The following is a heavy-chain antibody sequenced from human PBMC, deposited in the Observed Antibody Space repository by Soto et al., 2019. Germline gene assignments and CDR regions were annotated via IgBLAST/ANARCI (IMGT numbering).Heavy chain of an antibody. V-gene: IGHV3-23*01. CDR1: GFTFTTYA. J-gene: IGHJ4*02. CDR3: AKNWDTTFSSSSH. CDR2: ISGSGGST. D-gene: IGHD6-6*01. Sequence: EVQLLESGGGLVQPGGSLRLSCAASGFTFTTYAMTWVRQAPGKGLEWVSAISGSGGSTYYADSVKGRFTISRDNSKNMLYLQMNSLRAEVTAVYYCAKNWDTTFSSSSHWGQGTLVTVSS.